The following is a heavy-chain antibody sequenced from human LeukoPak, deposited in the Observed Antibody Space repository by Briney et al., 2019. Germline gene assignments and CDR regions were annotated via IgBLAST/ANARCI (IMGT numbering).Heavy chain of an antibody. CDR3: ARRTGYNFYYPDV. D-gene: IGHD3/OR15-3a*01. J-gene: IGHJ6*03. CDR2: ISTYNGNA. CDR1: GYIFTQYG. Sequence: ASVKVSCKTSGYIFTQYGISWVRQAPGQGLEWMAWISTYNGNADYAQKFQGRASMTTDTSTSTAYMELRSLRSDDTAVYYCARRTGYNFYYPDVWGQGTTVIVSS. V-gene: IGHV1-18*01.